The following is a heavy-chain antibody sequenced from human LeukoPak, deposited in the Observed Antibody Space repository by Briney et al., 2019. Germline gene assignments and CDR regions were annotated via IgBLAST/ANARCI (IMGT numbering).Heavy chain of an antibody. Sequence: GGSLRLSCAASGFTFSSYAMSWVRQAPGKGLEWGSGISGSGGSTCYADSVKGRFTISRDKSKNTLYLQMNSLRAEDTAVYYCAKDYYDSSGYPLSPTVGYWGQGTLVTVSS. V-gene: IGHV3-23*01. CDR2: ISGSGGST. J-gene: IGHJ4*02. CDR1: GFTFSSYA. CDR3: AKDYYDSSGYPLSPTVGY. D-gene: IGHD3-22*01.